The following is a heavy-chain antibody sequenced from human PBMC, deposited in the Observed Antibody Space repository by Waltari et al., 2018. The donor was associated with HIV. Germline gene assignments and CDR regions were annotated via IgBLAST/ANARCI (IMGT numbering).Heavy chain of an antibody. Sequence: QVQLMESGGGVVQPGRSLRLSCEASGFAFSSRGMHWVRQAPGKGLGWVAVILNKGRKKNNAASGGGRFTISRDNSNNTLHLQMNSLRYEDTAMYYCARAKDYGVVIDAFDIWGQGTMVTVSS. D-gene: IGHD3-3*01. V-gene: IGHV3-33*01. CDR2: ILNKGRKK. J-gene: IGHJ3*02. CDR1: GFAFSSRG. CDR3: ARAKDYGVVIDAFDI.